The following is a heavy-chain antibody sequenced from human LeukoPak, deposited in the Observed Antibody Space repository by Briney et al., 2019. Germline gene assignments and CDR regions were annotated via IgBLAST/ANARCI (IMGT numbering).Heavy chain of an antibody. CDR3: ATYRQVLLPFES. J-gene: IGHJ4*02. V-gene: IGHV3-7*03. D-gene: IGHD2-8*02. CDR1: GFTFDDYA. CDR2: IKQDGSEK. Sequence: GGSLRLSCAASGFTFDDYAMHWVRQAPGKGLEWVANIKQDGSEKHYADSVRGRFTISRDNSKSTLSLQMNSLRAEDTAIYYCATYRQVLLPFESWGQGTLVTVSS.